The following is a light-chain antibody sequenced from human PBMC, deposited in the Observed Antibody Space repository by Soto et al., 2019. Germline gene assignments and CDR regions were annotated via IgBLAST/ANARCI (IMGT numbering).Light chain of an antibody. CDR3: QQYDVYWT. V-gene: IGKV1-5*03. Sequence: DIQLTQAPSRLSASVGDRVTITCRASQSIDNWLAWYQQKPGKAPNLLIYKASSLESGVPSRFSGSGSGTDFTLTISSLRPDDFATYYCQQYDVYWTFGQGTKVDIK. CDR1: QSIDNW. J-gene: IGKJ1*01. CDR2: KAS.